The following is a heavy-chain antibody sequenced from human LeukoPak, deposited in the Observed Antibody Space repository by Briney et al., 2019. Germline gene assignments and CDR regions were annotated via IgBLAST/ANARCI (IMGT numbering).Heavy chain of an antibody. CDR2: INYSGST. CDR1: GGSISSYY. V-gene: IGHV4-59*01. D-gene: IGHD6-19*01. Sequence: SETLSLTCTVSGGSISSYYWSWIRQPPGKGLEWIGYINYSGSTNFNPPLKSRVTISVYTSRNQPSLKLTSVTAADTAVYYCARATDSNGWLFDYWGQGTLVTVSS. J-gene: IGHJ4*02. CDR3: ARATDSNGWLFDY.